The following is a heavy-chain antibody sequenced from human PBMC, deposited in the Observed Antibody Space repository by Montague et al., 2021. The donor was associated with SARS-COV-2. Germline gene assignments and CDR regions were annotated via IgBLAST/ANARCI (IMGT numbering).Heavy chain of an antibody. CDR3: ARGGYGGWTGYYFDY. CDR2: IHHSGST. D-gene: IGHD4/OR15-4a*01. Sequence: SETLSLTCAVSGGSISSSSWWSWVRQPPGKGLEWIGEIHHSGSTNYNPSLKSRVTMSVDRSKNHFSLRLSSVTAADTAMYYCARGGYGGWTGYYFDYWGQGTLVTVSS. CDR1: GGSISSSSW. J-gene: IGHJ4*02. V-gene: IGHV4-4*02.